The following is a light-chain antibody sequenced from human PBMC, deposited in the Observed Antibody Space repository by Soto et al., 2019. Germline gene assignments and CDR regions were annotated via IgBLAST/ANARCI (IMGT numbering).Light chain of an antibody. CDR3: SSYAGSNREV. Sequence: QSVLTKPPSASGSPGQSVTISCTGTSSDVGGYNYVSWYQQHPGKAPKLMISEVSKRPSGVPDRFSGSKSGNTASLTVSGLQVEDEADYYCSSYAGSNREVFGGGTKLTVL. J-gene: IGLJ3*02. CDR1: SSDVGGYNY. V-gene: IGLV2-8*01. CDR2: EVS.